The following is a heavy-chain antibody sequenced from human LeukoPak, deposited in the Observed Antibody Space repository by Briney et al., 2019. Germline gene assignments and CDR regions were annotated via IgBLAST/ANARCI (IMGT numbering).Heavy chain of an antibody. J-gene: IGHJ3*02. CDR2: INPKSGAT. CDR1: GYTFTAYY. V-gene: IGHV1-2*02. Sequence: ASVKVSCKASGYTFTAYYIHWVRQAPGQGLEWMGWINPKSGATKYAQKFQGRVTLTSDTSISTAYMELNSPRSDDTAVYYCARGLGFIVVVTSSPDAFDIWGQGTMVTVSS. CDR3: ARGLGFIVVVTSSPDAFDI. D-gene: IGHD2-21*02.